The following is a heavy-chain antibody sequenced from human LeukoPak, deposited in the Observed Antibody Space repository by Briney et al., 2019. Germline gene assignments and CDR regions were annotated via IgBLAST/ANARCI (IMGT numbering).Heavy chain of an antibody. CDR1: GFTFNDYY. D-gene: IGHD2-21*02. CDR3: ARDGRYCGGDCYHDY. J-gene: IGHJ4*02. CDR2: ISSSGVTI. Sequence: PGGSLRLSCAASGFTFNDYYMSWVRQTPGKGLEWVSYISSSGVTIYYADSVKGRFTISRDNAKNSLFLQMSSLRAEDTAVYYCARDGRYCGGDCYHDYWGQGTLVTVSS. V-gene: IGHV3-11*01.